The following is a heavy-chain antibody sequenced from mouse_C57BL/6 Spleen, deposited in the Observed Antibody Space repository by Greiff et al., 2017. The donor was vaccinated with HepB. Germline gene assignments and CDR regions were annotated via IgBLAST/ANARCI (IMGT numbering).Heavy chain of an antibody. CDR3: ARSHYGSRDAMDY. Sequence: QVQLQQPGTELVKPGASVKLSCKASGYTFTSYWMPWVKQRPGQGLEWIGNINPSNGGTNYNEKFKSKATLTVDNSSSTAYMQLSGLTSEDSAVYYCARSHYGSRDAMDYWGQGTSVTVSS. V-gene: IGHV1-53*01. CDR1: GYTFTSYW. J-gene: IGHJ4*01. CDR2: INPSNGGT. D-gene: IGHD1-1*01.